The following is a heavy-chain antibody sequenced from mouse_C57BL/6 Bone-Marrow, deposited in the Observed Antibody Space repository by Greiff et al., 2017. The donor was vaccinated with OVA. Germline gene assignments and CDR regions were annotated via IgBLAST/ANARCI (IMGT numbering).Heavy chain of an antibody. CDR1: GYAFSSYW. CDR2: IYPGDGDT. J-gene: IGHJ1*03. D-gene: IGHD4-1*01. V-gene: IGHV1-80*01. Sequence: VQLQQSGAELVKPGASVKISCKASGYAFSSYWMNWVKQRPGKGLEWIGQIYPGDGDTNYNGKFKGKATLTADKSSSTAYMQLSSLTSEDSAVYFCARNWDVDGYFDVWGTGTTVTVSS. CDR3: ARNWDVDGYFDV.